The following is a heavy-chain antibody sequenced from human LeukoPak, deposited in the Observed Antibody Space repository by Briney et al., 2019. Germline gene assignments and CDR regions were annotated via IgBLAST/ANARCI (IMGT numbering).Heavy chain of an antibody. Sequence: ASVKVSCKASGYTFTSYDINWVRQATGQGIEWMGWMNPNSGNTGYAQKFQGRVTMTRNTSISTAYMELSSLRSEDTAVYYCARTYYYGSGSYFKSWFDPWGQGTLVTVSS. CDR3: ARTYYYGSGSYFKSWFDP. CDR1: GYTFTSYD. J-gene: IGHJ5*02. CDR2: MNPNSGNT. D-gene: IGHD3-10*01. V-gene: IGHV1-8*01.